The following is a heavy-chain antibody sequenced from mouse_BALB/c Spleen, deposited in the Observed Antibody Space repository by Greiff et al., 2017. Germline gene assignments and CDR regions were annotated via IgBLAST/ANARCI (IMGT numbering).Heavy chain of an antibody. D-gene: IGHD2-3*01. CDR1: GFTFTDYY. J-gene: IGHJ1*01. V-gene: IGHV7-3*02. CDR3: ARDIIDGYYLSYWYFDV. CDR2: IRNKANSYTT. Sequence: EVMLVESGGGLVQPGGSLRLSCATSGFTFTDYYMSWVRQPPGKALEWLGFIRNKANSYTTEYSASVKGRFTISRDNSQSILYLQMNTLRAEDSATYYCARDIIDGYYLSYWYFDVWGAGTTVTVSS.